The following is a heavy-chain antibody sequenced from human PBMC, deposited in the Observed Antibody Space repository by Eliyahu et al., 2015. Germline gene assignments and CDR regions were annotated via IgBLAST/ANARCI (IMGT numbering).Heavy chain of an antibody. V-gene: IGHV3-66*01. CDR1: GFTVSSNY. CDR3: AREAYDSSGYYHEGHFDY. J-gene: IGHJ4*02. D-gene: IGHD3-22*01. CDR2: IYSGGST. Sequence: EVQLVESGGGLVQPGGSLRLSCAASGFTVSSNYMSWVRQAPGKGLEWVSVIYSGGSTYYADSVKGRFTISRDNSKNTLYLQMNSLRAEDTAVYYCAREAYDSSGYYHEGHFDYWGQGTLVTVSS.